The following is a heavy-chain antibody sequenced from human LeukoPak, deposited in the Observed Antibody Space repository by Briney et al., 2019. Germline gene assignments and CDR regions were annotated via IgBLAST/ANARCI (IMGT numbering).Heavy chain of an antibody. Sequence: ASVKVSCKVSGYTLTELSMHWVRQAPGKGLEWIGGFDPEDGETIYAQKFQGRVTMTEDTSTDTAYMELSSLRSEDTAVYYCATTVSCSSTSCYTNFDYWGQGTLVTVSS. D-gene: IGHD2-2*02. CDR3: ATTVSCSSTSCYTNFDY. V-gene: IGHV1-24*01. CDR1: GYTLTELS. J-gene: IGHJ4*02. CDR2: FDPEDGET.